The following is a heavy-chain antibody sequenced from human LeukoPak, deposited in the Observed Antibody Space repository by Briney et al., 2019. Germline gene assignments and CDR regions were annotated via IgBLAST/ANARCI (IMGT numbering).Heavy chain of an antibody. V-gene: IGHV3-33*01. J-gene: IGHJ4*02. CDR3: ARDPMVRGPPSYYFDY. D-gene: IGHD3-10*01. CDR2: IWYDGSNK. CDR1: GLTFSSYG. Sequence: PGGSLRLSCAASGLTFSSYGMHWVRQAPGKGLEWGADIWYDGSNKYYADSVKGRFTISRDNSKNTLYLQMNSLRAEDTAVYYCARDPMVRGPPSYYFDYWGQGTLVTVSS.